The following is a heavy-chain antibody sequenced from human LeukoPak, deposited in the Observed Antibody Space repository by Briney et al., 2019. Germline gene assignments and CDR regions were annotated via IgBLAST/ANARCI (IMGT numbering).Heavy chain of an antibody. J-gene: IGHJ6*02. V-gene: IGHV3-53*01. CDR1: GFTVSSSY. Sequence: PGGSLRLSCAASGFTVSSSYMNWVRQAPGKGLEWVSSIYSGGSTYYADSVKGRFTISRDNSKNTLYLQMNSLRAEDTAAYYCAREKDILTGSSMGVWGQGTTVTVSS. CDR3: AREKDILTGSSMGV. CDR2: IYSGGST. D-gene: IGHD3-9*01.